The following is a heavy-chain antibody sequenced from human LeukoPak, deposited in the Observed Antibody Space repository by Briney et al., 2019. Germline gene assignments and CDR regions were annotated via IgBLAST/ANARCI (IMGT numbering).Heavy chain of an antibody. CDR2: IYHSGST. V-gene: IGHV4-30-2*02. CDR1: GGSISSGGYS. Sequence: SQTLSLTRAVSGGSISSGGYSWSWIRQPPGKGLEWIGYIYHSGSTYYNPSLKSRVTISVDTSKNQFSLKLSSVTAADTAVYFCARGESSWYFPNFDYWGQGILVTVSS. D-gene: IGHD6-13*01. J-gene: IGHJ4*02. CDR3: ARGESSWYFPNFDY.